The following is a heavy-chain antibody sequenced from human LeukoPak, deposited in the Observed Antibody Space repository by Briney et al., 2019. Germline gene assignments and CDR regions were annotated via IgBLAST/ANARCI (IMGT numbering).Heavy chain of an antibody. V-gene: IGHV3-30*03. CDR2: ISYSGSVQ. CDR1: GFTFNNFG. CDR3: ARSPRDSRDWTGTLDY. Sequence: GSLRLSCAASGFTFNNFGIHWVRQAPGKGLEWVSVISYSGSVQFYADSVKGRFTISRDDSKNTVHMQMNRLRVEDTAVYYCARSPRDSRDWTGTLDYWGQGAVVTVSS. D-gene: IGHD3-22*01. J-gene: IGHJ4*02.